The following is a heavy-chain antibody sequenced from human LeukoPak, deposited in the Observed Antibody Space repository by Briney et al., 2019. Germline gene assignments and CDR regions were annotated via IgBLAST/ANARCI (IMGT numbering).Heavy chain of an antibody. CDR1: GFTFGIYE. V-gene: IGHV3-48*03. Sequence: GGSLRLSCEASGFTFGIYEMNWVRQAPGQGLERVSYISNSGTTIYYGDSLKGRFTISRDNTKNSLYLQMNSLRAEDTAAYYCARGGGSYPFFDYWGQGALVTVSS. CDR3: ARGGGSYPFFDY. J-gene: IGHJ4*02. D-gene: IGHD1-26*01. CDR2: ISNSGTTI.